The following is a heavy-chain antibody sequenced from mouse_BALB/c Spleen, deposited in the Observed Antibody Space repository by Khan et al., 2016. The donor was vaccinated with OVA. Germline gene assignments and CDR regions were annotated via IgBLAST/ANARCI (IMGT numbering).Heavy chain of an antibody. J-gene: IGHJ1*01. Sequence: QVRLQQSGAELVRPGASVKLSCKASGYSFTSYWMNWVKQRPGQGLEWIGIIHPSDSETRLNQKFKDKATLTVDKSSSTAYMQLRSPTSEDSVVYYCARGNTSSYWYFDVWGAGTTVTVSS. CDR1: GYSFTSYW. CDR3: ARGNTSSYWYFDV. CDR2: IHPSDSET. V-gene: IGHV1-61*01.